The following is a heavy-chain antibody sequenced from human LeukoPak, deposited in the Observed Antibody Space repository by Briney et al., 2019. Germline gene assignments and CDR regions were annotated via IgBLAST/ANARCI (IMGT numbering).Heavy chain of an antibody. CDR3: ARAVDYRNYFDY. D-gene: IGHD4-11*01. J-gene: IGHJ4*02. Sequence: SQTLSLTCTVSGDSMTRGGYYWSWVRQHPGKGLEWIGYIYHSGTTFYNPSLEGRAAISVDTSQNQFSLKLTSVTAADTAVYYCARAVDYRNYFDYWGQGTLVTVSS. V-gene: IGHV4-31*03. CDR1: GDSMTRGGYY. CDR2: IYHSGTT.